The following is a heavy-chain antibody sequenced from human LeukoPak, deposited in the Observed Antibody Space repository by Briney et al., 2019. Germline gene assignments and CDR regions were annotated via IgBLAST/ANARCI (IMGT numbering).Heavy chain of an antibody. Sequence: SQTLSLTCTVSGASISSGDYHWNWIRQPPGKGLEWIGFIHDSGSTYYNPSLKSRVSISRDMSKNQLSLMLSSVTAADTAVYYCARGFGAGNYYYGWFDPWGQGTLVSVSS. J-gene: IGHJ5*02. D-gene: IGHD3-10*01. CDR2: IHDSGST. V-gene: IGHV4-30-4*01. CDR3: ARGFGAGNYYYGWFDP. CDR1: GASISSGDYH.